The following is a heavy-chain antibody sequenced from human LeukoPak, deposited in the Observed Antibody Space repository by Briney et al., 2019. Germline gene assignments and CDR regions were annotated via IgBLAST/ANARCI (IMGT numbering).Heavy chain of an antibody. D-gene: IGHD6-19*01. J-gene: IGHJ4*02. CDR3: ARGMRSGWYYFFDY. CDR1: GGTFSSYT. Sequence: SVKVSCKASGGTFSSYTISWVRQAPGQGLEWMGRIIPILGIANYAQKFQGRVTITADKSTSTAYMELSSLRSEDTAVYYCARGMRSGWYYFFDYWGQGTLVTVSS. V-gene: IGHV1-69*02. CDR2: IIPILGIA.